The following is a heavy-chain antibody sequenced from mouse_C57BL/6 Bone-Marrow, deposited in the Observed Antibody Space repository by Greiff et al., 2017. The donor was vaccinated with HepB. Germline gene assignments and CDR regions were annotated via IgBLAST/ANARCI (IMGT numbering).Heavy chain of an antibody. CDR1: GYAFTNYL. CDR3: ARSITTVPAWFAY. V-gene: IGHV1-54*01. D-gene: IGHD1-1*01. Sequence: QVQLKESGAELVRPGTSVKVSCKASGYAFTNYLIEWVKQRPGQGLEWIGVINPGSGGTNYNEKFKGKATLTADKSSSTAYMQLSSLTSEDSAVYFCARSITTVPAWFAYWGQGPLVTVSA. CDR2: INPGSGGT. J-gene: IGHJ3*01.